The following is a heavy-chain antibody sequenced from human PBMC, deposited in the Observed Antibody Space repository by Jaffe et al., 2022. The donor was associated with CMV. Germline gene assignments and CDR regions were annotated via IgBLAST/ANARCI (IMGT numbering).Heavy chain of an antibody. J-gene: IGHJ3*02. V-gene: IGHV4-39*01. D-gene: IGHD4-17*01. CDR1: GGSISSSSYY. Sequence: QLQLQESGPGLVKPSETLSLTCTVSGGSISSSSYYWGWIRQPPGKGLEWIGSIYYSGSTYYNPSLKSRVTISVDTSKNQFSLKLSSVTAADTAVYYCARHDGYGDPVGAFDIWGQGTMVTVSS. CDR2: IYYSGST. CDR3: ARHDGYGDPVGAFDI.